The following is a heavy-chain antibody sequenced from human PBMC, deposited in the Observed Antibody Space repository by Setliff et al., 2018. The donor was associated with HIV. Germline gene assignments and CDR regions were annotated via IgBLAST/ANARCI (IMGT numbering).Heavy chain of an antibody. CDR3: ARGYDSSRHGGDY. D-gene: IGHD3-22*01. V-gene: IGHV1-46*01. CDR2: INPSGGTT. CDR1: GYTFTGYY. Sequence: ASVKVSCKASGYTFTGYYMHWVRQAPGQGLEWMGIINPSGGTTEYAQRFQGRVAMTRDTSTSTVYMELRSLRSEDTAVYYCARGYDSSRHGGDYWGQGTLVTVSS. J-gene: IGHJ4*02.